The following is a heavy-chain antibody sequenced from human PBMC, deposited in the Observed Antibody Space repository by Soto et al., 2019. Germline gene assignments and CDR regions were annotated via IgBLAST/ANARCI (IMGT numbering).Heavy chain of an antibody. CDR1: GFTFSIYS. Sequence: PGGSLRLSCAASGFTFSIYSMNWVRQAPGKGLEWVSSISSSNTYIYYADSVKGRFTISRDNAKNSLYLQMNSLRAEDTAVYYCARPAGGLPNNFDYWGQGTLVTVSS. D-gene: IGHD2-15*01. CDR3: ARPAGGLPNNFDY. V-gene: IGHV3-21*01. J-gene: IGHJ4*02. CDR2: ISSSNTYI.